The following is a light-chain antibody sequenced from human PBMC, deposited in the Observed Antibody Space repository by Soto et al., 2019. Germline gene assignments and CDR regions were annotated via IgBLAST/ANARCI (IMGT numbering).Light chain of an antibody. CDR2: DVS. J-gene: IGLJ1*01. CDR1: SSDVGGYIY. CDR3: GSYTSSSTV. Sequence: QSALTQPASVSGSPGQSITISCTGTSSDVGGYIYVSWYQQHPGKAPKLMIYDVSNRPSGVSNRFSGSKSVNTASLTISGLQAEAEADYYGGSYTSSSTVFGTGPKVTVL. V-gene: IGLV2-14*01.